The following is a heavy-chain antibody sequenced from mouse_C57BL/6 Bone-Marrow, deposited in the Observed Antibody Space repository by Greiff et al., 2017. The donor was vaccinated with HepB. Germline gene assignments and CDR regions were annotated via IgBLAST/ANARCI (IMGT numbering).Heavy chain of an antibody. V-gene: IGHV2-6*01. D-gene: IGHD2-1*01. Sequence: VQLVESGPGLVAPSQRLSITCTVSGFSLTSYGVDWVRQSPGKGLEWLGVIWGVGSTNYNSALKSRLSISKDNSKSQVFLKMNSLQTDDTAMYYCASWIYYGNLRRAMDYWGQGTSVTVSS. CDR2: IWGVGST. CDR1: GFSLTSYG. J-gene: IGHJ4*01. CDR3: ASWIYYGNLRRAMDY.